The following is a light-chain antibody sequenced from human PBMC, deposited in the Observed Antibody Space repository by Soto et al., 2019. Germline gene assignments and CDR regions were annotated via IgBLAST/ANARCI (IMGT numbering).Light chain of an antibody. CDR3: QQYNDEPWT. Sequence: DIQMTQSPSTLSASVGDIVTITCRARQNIGNWLAWYQQKPGKTPDLLIYDASSLESGVPLRFSGSGSGTEFTLTISSLQTDDSATYYCQQYNDEPWTFGQGTKVEIK. V-gene: IGKV1-5*01. J-gene: IGKJ1*01. CDR2: DAS. CDR1: QNIGNW.